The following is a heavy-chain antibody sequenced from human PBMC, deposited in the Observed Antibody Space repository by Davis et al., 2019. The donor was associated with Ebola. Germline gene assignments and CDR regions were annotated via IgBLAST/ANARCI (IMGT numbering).Heavy chain of an antibody. Sequence: ASVKVSCKASGYTFTSYAMHWVRQAPGQRLEWMGWLNAGNGNTKYSQKFQGRVTITRDTSASTDYMELSSLRSEDTAVYYCARAYYYDSSGYYYFSQDYWGQGTLVTVSS. V-gene: IGHV1-3*01. CDR3: ARAYYYDSSGYYYFSQDY. CDR1: GYTFTSYA. CDR2: LNAGNGNT. J-gene: IGHJ4*02. D-gene: IGHD3-22*01.